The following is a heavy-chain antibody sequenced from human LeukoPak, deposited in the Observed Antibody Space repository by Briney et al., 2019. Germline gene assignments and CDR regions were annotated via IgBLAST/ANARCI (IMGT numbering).Heavy chain of an antibody. Sequence: ASVKVSCKASGYTFTGYYMHWVRQAPGQGLEWMGWINPNSGRTNYAQKFQGWVTMTRDTSISTAYMELSRLRSDDTAVYYCARGGGNVGFDPWGQGTLVTVSS. J-gene: IGHJ5*02. CDR2: INPNSGRT. CDR3: ARGGGNVGFDP. CDR1: GYTFTGYY. V-gene: IGHV1-2*04.